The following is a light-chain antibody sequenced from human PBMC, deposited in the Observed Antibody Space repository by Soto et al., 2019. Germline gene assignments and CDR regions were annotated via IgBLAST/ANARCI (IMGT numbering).Light chain of an antibody. J-gene: IGKJ1*01. CDR3: QQSSNWPGT. V-gene: IGKV3-11*01. CDR1: QSVSTL. Sequence: EIVLTQSPATLSLSPGERATLSCRASQSVSTLLAWYQQKPGQAPRLLIYDASNRATGIPARFSGSGSGTDFTVTIGSLEPEDFAVYYCQQSSNWPGTFGQGTKVEIK. CDR2: DAS.